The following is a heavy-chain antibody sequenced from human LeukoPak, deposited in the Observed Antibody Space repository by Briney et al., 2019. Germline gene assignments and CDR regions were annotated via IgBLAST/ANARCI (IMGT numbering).Heavy chain of an antibody. J-gene: IGHJ4*02. CDR3: ARFLSSGLDF. D-gene: IGHD2-15*01. V-gene: IGHV4-59*08. CDR1: GGSIRAYY. Sequence: SETLSLTCTVPGGSIRAYYWSWIRQPPGKGLEWIGYIYYSGRTSYNPSLKSRVTMSVDTSKNQFSLKMSSVTAADTAVYYCARFLSSGLDFWGQGTLVTVSS. CDR2: IYYSGRT.